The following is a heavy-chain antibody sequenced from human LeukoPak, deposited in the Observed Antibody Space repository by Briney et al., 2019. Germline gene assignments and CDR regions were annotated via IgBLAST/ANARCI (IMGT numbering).Heavy chain of an antibody. CDR3: ARREYSNSHEFFQH. V-gene: IGHV5-10-1*01. CDR2: IDPSDSYT. Sequence: VESLKISCKGSGYSFTTYWISWVRQMPGKGLEWMGRIDPSDSYTNYSPSFQGHVTISADKSISTAYLQWSSLKASDTAMYYCARREYSNSHEFFQHWGQGTLATVSS. J-gene: IGHJ1*01. CDR1: GYSFTTYW. D-gene: IGHD6-13*01.